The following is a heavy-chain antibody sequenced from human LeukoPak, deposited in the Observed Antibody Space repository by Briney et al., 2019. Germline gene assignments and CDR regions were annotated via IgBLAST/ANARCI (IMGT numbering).Heavy chain of an antibody. J-gene: IGHJ4*02. D-gene: IGHD5-18*01. V-gene: IGHV3-9*01. CDR1: GFTFDDYA. CDR3: AKAIYSYGFDY. CDR2: ISWTSGSM. Sequence: GGSLRLSCAASGFTFDDYAMNWVRQAPGKGLEWVSGISWTSGSMGYADSVKGRFTISRDNAKNSLYLQMNSLRAEDTALYYCAKAIYSYGFDYWGQGTLVTVSS.